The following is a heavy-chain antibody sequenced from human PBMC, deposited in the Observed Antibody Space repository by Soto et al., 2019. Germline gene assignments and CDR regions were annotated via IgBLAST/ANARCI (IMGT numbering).Heavy chain of an antibody. J-gene: IGHJ4*02. CDR2: IYYSGST. D-gene: IGHD2-15*01. Sequence: QVQLQESGPGLVKPSETLSLTCTVSGGSISSYYWSWIRQPPGKGLEWIGYIYYSGSTNYNPSLKSRVTISVDTSKNQFSLKLSSVTAADTAVYYCARQEPEVVAAPPFDYWGQGTLVTVSS. V-gene: IGHV4-59*08. CDR1: GGSISSYY. CDR3: ARQEPEVVAAPPFDY.